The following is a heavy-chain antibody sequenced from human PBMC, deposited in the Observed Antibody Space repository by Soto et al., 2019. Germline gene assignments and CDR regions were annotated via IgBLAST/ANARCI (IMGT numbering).Heavy chain of an antibody. D-gene: IGHD1-26*01. Sequence: ASVKVSCKASGYTFTSYDINWVRQATGQGLEWMGWMNPNSGNTGYAQKFQGRVTMTRNTSISTAYMELSSLRSEDTAVYYCASTSXVGATNGNYYYYYGMDVWGQGTTVTVSS. J-gene: IGHJ6*02. V-gene: IGHV1-8*01. CDR2: MNPNSGNT. CDR1: GYTFTSYD. CDR3: ASTSXVGATNGNYYYYYGMDV.